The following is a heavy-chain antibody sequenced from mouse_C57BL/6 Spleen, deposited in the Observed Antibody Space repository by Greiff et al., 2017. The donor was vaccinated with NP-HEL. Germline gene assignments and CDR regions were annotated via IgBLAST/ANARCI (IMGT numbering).Heavy chain of an antibody. CDR3: ARITTVGYFDV. CDR2: IRNKANGYTT. J-gene: IGHJ1*03. V-gene: IGHV7-3*01. CDR1: GFTFTDYY. D-gene: IGHD1-1*01. Sequence: EVQGVESGGGLVQPGGSLSLSCAASGFTFTDYYMSWVRQPPGKALEWLGFIRNKANGYTTEYSASVKGRFTISRDNSQSILYLQMNALRAEDSATYYCARITTVGYFDVWGTGTTVTVSS.